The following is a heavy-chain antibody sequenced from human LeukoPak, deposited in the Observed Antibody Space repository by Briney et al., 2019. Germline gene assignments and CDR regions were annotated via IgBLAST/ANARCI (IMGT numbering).Heavy chain of an antibody. CDR3: RREEYTSGHAGAFDT. J-gene: IGHJ3*02. V-gene: IGHV3-23*01. Sequence: RGALRVSRIYSRSMLRNNIMSWVRQDPRAGREWVSSLIFIDASIYYADSVKGRYTISRDTSKTMLFLQLNSMRAEETGLYYCRREEYTSGHAGAFDTWGQGTMVTVSS. D-gene: IGHD2/OR15-2a*01. CDR1: RSMLRNNI. CDR2: LIFIDASI.